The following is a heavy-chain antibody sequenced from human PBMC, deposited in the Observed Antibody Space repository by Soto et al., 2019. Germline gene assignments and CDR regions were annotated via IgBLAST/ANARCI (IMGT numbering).Heavy chain of an antibody. V-gene: IGHV3-23*01. J-gene: IGHJ4*02. D-gene: IGHD4-4*01. CDR1: GFPFSSYV. CDR2: IRGGGSNT. Sequence: EVQLLESGGGLVQRGGSLRLSCAASGFPFSSYVMSWVRQAPGKGLEWVSGIRGGGSNTFYADSVKGRFTISRYNSKNTLLWKMNSLGAEDTTVYYCAKDSNKYSSSLRGRYFDYWGQGIGVTVSS. CDR3: AKDSNKYSSSLRGRYFDY.